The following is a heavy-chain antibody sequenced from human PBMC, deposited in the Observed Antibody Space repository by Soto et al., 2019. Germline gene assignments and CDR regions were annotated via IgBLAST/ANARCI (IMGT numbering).Heavy chain of an antibody. D-gene: IGHD2-15*01. CDR3: ARDPSVVAATPYYYYYMDV. CDR2: INPSGGST. V-gene: IGHV1-46*01. J-gene: IGHJ6*03. CDR1: GYTFTSYY. Sequence: ASVKVSCRASGYTFTSYYMHWVRQAPGQGLEWMGIINPSGGSTSYAQKFQGRVTMTRDTSTSTVYMEQSSLKSEDTAVYYCARDPSVVAATPYYYYYMDVWGKGTTVTVSS.